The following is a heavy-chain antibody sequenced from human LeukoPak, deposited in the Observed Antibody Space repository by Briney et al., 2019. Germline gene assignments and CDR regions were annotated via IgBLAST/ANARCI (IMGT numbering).Heavy chain of an antibody. CDR2: IIPIFGTA. CDR1: GYTFTSYY. J-gene: IGHJ4*02. Sequence: SVTVSCKASGYTFTSYYMHWVRQAPGQGLEWMGGIIPIFGTANYAQKFQGRVTITADESTSTAYMELSSLRSEDTAVYYCARWVYDSSGYYPNYFDYWGQGTLVTVSS. D-gene: IGHD3-22*01. V-gene: IGHV1-69*13. CDR3: ARWVYDSSGYYPNYFDY.